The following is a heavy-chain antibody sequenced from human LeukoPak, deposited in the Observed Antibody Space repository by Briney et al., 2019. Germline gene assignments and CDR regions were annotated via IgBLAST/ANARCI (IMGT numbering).Heavy chain of an antibody. J-gene: IGHJ6*02. D-gene: IGHD3-10*01. CDR2: IYHSGST. Sequence: SETLSLTCAVSGGSISSSNWWSWVRQPPGKGLEWIGEIYHSGSTKYNPSLKSRVTISEDKSKNQFSLKLSSVTAADTAVYYCARALVRENMYYSPSYYYYGMDVWGQGTTVTVSS. CDR1: GGSISSSNW. CDR3: ARALVRENMYYSPSYYYYGMDV. V-gene: IGHV4-4*02.